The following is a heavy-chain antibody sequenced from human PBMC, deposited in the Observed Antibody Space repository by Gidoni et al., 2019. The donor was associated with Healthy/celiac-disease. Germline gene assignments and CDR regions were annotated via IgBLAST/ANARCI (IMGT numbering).Heavy chain of an antibody. CDR3: ARELPDYGIDY. V-gene: IGHV4-59*01. CDR2: IYYSGGT. D-gene: IGHD4-17*01. J-gene: IGHJ4*02. CDR1: GGSIIRYY. Sequence: QVQLQESGPGLVKPSETLSLTCTVSGGSIIRYYWCWIRQPPGKGLEGIGYIYYSGGTNYNPSLKSRVTISVDTSKNQFSLKLSSVTAADTAVYYCARELPDYGIDYWGQGTLVTVSS.